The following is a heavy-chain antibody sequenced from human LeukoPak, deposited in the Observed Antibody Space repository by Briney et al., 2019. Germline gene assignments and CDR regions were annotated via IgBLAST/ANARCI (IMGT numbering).Heavy chain of an antibody. J-gene: IGHJ3*02. CDR2: IIPIFGTA. CDR3: ARGRPQTYCSGGSCYSDAFDI. Sequence: ASVKVSCKASAGTFSSYAISWVRQAPGQGLEWMGGIIPIFGTANYAQKFQGRVTITADESTSTAYMELSSLRSEDTAVYYCARGRPQTYCSGGSCYSDAFDIWGQGTMVTVSS. V-gene: IGHV1-69*13. CDR1: AGTFSSYA. D-gene: IGHD2-15*01.